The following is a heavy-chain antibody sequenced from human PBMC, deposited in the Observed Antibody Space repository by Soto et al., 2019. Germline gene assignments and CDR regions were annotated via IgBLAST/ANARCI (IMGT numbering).Heavy chain of an antibody. D-gene: IGHD3-10*01. CDR3: AKDSEVPAGY. J-gene: IGHJ4*02. V-gene: IGHV3-30*18. Sequence: GGSLRLSCAASGFTFSRYGMHWVRQAPGKGLEWEAVISYDGSNKYYADSVKGRFTISRDNSKNTLYLQMNSLRAEDTAVYYCAKDSEVPAGYWGQGTLVTVSS. CDR2: ISYDGSNK. CDR1: GFTFSRYG.